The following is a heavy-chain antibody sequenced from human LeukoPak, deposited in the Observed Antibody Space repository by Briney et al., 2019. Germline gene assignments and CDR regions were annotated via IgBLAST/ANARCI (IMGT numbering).Heavy chain of an antibody. V-gene: IGHV1-18*01. CDR2: ISAYNGNT. D-gene: IGHD2-8*01. Sequence: ASVKVSCKASGYTFTSYGISWVRQAPGQGLEWMGWISAYNGNTNYAQKLQGRVTMTTDTSTSAAYMELRSLRPGDTAVYYCARETRSMVMFDYWGQGTLVTVSS. CDR1: GYTFTSYG. CDR3: ARETRSMVMFDY. J-gene: IGHJ4*02.